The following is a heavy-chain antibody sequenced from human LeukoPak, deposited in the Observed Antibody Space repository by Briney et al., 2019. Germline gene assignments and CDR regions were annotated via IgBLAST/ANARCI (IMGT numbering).Heavy chain of an antibody. V-gene: IGHV2-5*01. Sequence: ESGPTLVKPTQTLTLTCTFSGFSLSTSGVGVGWIRQPPGKALEWLALIYWNDDKRYSPSLKSRLTISKDTSKNQVVLTMTNMDPVDTATYYCARIRYTAMAREARAYNLDFDYWGQGTLVTVSS. D-gene: IGHD5-18*01. CDR2: IYWNDDK. CDR1: GFSLSTSGVG. J-gene: IGHJ4*02. CDR3: ARIRYTAMAREARAYNLDFDY.